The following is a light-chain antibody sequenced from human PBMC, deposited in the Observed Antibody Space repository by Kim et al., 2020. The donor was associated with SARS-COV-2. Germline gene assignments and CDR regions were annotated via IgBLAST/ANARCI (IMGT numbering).Light chain of an antibody. J-gene: IGKJ4*01. Sequence: YPGETATLSVRASQSLSSALVAWYQQRPGQAPRLLMSGASIRATGIPDRFSGSGSGTDFTLTISRLETDDFAVYYCQQYGTTPLTFGGGTKVDIK. CDR1: QSLSSAL. CDR2: GAS. V-gene: IGKV3-20*01. CDR3: QQYGTTPLT.